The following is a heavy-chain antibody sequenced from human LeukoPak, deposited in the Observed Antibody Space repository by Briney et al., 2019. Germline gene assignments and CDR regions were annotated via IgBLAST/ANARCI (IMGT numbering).Heavy chain of an antibody. J-gene: IGHJ4*02. Sequence: GGSLRLSCTVSGFTVSSNSMSWVRQAPGKGLEWVSFIYSDNTHYSDSVKGRFTISRDNSKNTLYLQMNSLRAEDTAVYYCARDLGYGDPFDYWGQGTLVTVSS. CDR1: GFTVSSNS. CDR2: IYSDNT. D-gene: IGHD4-17*01. CDR3: ARDLGYGDPFDY. V-gene: IGHV3-53*01.